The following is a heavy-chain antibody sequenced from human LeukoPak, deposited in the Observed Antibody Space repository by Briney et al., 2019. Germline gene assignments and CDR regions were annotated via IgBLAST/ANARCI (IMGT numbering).Heavy chain of an antibody. CDR1: GGSISSSSYY. CDR3: ARAVGSSESNWFDP. V-gene: IGHV4-39*01. J-gene: IGHJ5*02. Sequence: SETLSLTCTVSGGSISSSSYYWGWIRQPPGKGLEWIGSIYYSGSTYYNPSLKSRVTISVDTSKNQFSLKVSSVTAADTAVYYCARAVGSSESNWFDPWGQGTLATVSS. D-gene: IGHD3-10*01. CDR2: IYYSGST.